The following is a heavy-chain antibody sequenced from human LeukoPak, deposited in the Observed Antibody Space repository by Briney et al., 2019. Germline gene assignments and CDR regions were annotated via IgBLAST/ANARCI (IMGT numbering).Heavy chain of an antibody. D-gene: IGHD3-16*02. J-gene: IGHJ6*02. CDR3: AGRMITFGGVIAPYYYGMDV. CDR2: IYSGGST. CDR1: GFTFSNAW. V-gene: IGHV3-66*01. Sequence: GGFLRLSCAASGFTFSNAWMSWVRQAPGKGLEWVSVIYSGGSTYYADSVKGRFTISRDNSKNTLYLQMNSLRAEDTAVYYCAGRMITFGGVIAPYYYGMDVWGQGTTVTVSS.